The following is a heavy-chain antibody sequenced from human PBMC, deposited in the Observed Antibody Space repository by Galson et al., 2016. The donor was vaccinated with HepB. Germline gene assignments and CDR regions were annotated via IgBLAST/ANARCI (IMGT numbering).Heavy chain of an antibody. CDR2: VYHTGST. V-gene: IGHV4-4*02. J-gene: IGHJ6*02. CDR1: GGSISGDSW. D-gene: IGHD3-16*01. Sequence: SETLSLTCSVYGGSISGDSWWTWVRLPPGKGLEWIGEVYHTGSTAYEPSLRGRISISVDKSKNQFSLNLMSVTAADTAIYYCVGRLDRDVSGGMAVWGPGTTVTVSS. CDR3: VGRLDRDVSGGMAV.